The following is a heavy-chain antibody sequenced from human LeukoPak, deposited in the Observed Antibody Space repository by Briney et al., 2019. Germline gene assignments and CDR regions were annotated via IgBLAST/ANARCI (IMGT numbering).Heavy chain of an antibody. CDR3: ARGLRASFDP. CDR1: GGSFSGYY. CDR2: INHSGST. J-gene: IGHJ5*02. Sequence: SETLSLTCAVYGGSFSGYYWSWIRQPPGKGLEWIGEINHSGSTYYNPSLKSRVTISVDTSKNQFSLKLSSVTAADTAVYYCARGLRASFDPWGQGTLVTVSS. V-gene: IGHV4-34*01.